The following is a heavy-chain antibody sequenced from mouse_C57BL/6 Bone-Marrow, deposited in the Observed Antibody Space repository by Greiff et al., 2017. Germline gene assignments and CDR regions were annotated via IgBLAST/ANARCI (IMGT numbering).Heavy chain of an antibody. CDR1: GFNIKDDY. CDR2: IDPENGDT. CDR3: TRIAY. V-gene: IGHV14-4*01. Sequence: EVKLVESGAELVRPGASVKLSCTASGFNIKDDYMHWVKQRPEQGLEWIGWIDPENGDTEYASKFQGKATITVDTSSNTAYLQLNSLTSEDTAVYYCTRIAYWGQGTLVTVSA. J-gene: IGHJ3*01.